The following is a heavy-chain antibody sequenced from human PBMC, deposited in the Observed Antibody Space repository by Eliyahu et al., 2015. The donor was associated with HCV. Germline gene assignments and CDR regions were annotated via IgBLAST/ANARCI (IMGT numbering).Heavy chain of an antibody. Sequence: QVQLVESGGGVVQPXRSLRLSCXASGFXFSXYAMHWFRXAPGKGLEWVALISYDGSNKXYADXVXGRFIIXRDNSKNTLYLQINSLRPEDTAVYYCARALRGEMATIDYWGQGTLVTVSS. D-gene: IGHD5-24*01. CDR3: ARALRGEMATIDY. J-gene: IGHJ4*02. V-gene: IGHV3-30-3*01. CDR1: GFXFSXYA. CDR2: ISYDGSNK.